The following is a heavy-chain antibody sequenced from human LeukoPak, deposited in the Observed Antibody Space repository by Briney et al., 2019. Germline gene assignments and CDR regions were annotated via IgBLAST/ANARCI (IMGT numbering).Heavy chain of an antibody. CDR1: GFTFNTYT. CDR2: ISSGTSYK. D-gene: IGHD1-26*01. CDR3: ARDPTSSWETAFDI. J-gene: IGHJ3*02. Sequence: GGSLTLSCAASGFTFNTYTMIWVRQAPGKGVEGVSSISSGTSYKYHADSVQGRFTISRDNPKNSLYLQMISLRDEDTAVYYCARDPTSSWETAFDIWGQGTMVTVSS. V-gene: IGHV3-21*01.